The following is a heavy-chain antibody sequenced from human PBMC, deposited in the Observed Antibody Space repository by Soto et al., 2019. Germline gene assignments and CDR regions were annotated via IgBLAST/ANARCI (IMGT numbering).Heavy chain of an antibody. CDR1: GGTFSSYT. J-gene: IGHJ1*01. V-gene: IGHV1-69*02. CDR3: ASRRNYYDSSGYHSRAEYFQH. CDR2: IIPILGIA. D-gene: IGHD3-22*01. Sequence: QVQLVQSGAEVKKPGSSVKVSCKASGGTFSSYTISWVRQAPGQGLEWMGRIIPILGIANYAQKFQGRVTITADKSTSTAYMELSSLRSEDTAVYYCASRRNYYDSSGYHSRAEYFQHWGQGTLVTVSS.